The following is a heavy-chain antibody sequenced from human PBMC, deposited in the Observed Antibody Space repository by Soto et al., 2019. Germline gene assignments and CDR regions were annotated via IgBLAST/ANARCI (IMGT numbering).Heavy chain of an antibody. V-gene: IGHV5-51*01. CDR3: ARLGCSGGSCYPNHYYYGMDV. D-gene: IGHD2-15*01. CDR1: GYGFSIHW. CDR2: IYPGNSNT. J-gene: IGHJ6*02. Sequence: PGESLKISCKGSGYGFSIHWVAWLRQMPGKGLEWVGIIYPGNSNTMYSPSFQGRVTISADKSISTAYLQWSSLKASDTAMYYCARLGCSGGSCYPNHYYYGMDVWGQGTTVTVSS.